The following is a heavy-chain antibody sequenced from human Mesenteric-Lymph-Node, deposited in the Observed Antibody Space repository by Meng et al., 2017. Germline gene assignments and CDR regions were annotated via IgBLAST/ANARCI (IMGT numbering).Heavy chain of an antibody. CDR3: TTEYTRNWYTYFSYDS. D-gene: IGHD6-13*01. J-gene: IGHJ4*02. Sequence: GESLKISCAASGFTFTNAWMSWVRQAPGKGLEWVGRIKSKIDGGTTDYAAPVKGRFTISRDDSKSTLYLQINSLKTEDTAVYYCTTEYTRNWYTYFSYDSWGQGTLVTVSS. V-gene: IGHV3-15*01. CDR1: GFTFTNAW. CDR2: IKSKIDGGTT.